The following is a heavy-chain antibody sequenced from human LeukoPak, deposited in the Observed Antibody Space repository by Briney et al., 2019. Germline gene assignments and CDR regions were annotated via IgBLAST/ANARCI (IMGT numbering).Heavy chain of an antibody. Sequence: ASVKVSCKASGYTFTSYGISWVRQAPGQGLEWMGWISAYNGNTNYAQKFQGRVTITADESTSTAYMELSSLRSEDTAVYYCARDRALTENWFDPWGQGTLVTVSS. CDR3: ARDRALTENWFDP. J-gene: IGHJ5*02. CDR2: ISAYNGNT. CDR1: GYTFTSYG. V-gene: IGHV1-18*01.